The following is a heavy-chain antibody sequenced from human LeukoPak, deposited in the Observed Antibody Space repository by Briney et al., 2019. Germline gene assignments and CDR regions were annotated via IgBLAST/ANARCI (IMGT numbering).Heavy chain of an antibody. J-gene: IGHJ4*02. V-gene: IGHV3-33*01. CDR3: ARDYRGDEGLH. CDR1: GFTFSSYG. Sequence: PGGSLRLSCAASGFTFSSYGMHWVRQAPGKGLEWVAVIWYDGSNKYYADSVKGRFTISRDNSKNTLYLQMNSLRAEDTAVYYCARDYRGDEGLHWGQGTLVTVSS. D-gene: IGHD1-26*01. CDR2: IWYDGSNK.